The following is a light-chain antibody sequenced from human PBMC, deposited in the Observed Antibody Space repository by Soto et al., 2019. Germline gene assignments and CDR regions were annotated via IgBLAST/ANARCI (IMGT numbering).Light chain of an antibody. V-gene: IGKV1-39*01. CDR2: AAS. Sequence: DIQMTQSPSSLSASVGDRVTITCRATQSINIYLNWYQNKLGKAPHAMIYAASSLQSGVTSRFSGSGSGTDFTLTISSLQPEDFATYYCQQTYTIPPTFGQGTKVDIK. CDR1: QSINIY. CDR3: QQTYTIPPT. J-gene: IGKJ1*01.